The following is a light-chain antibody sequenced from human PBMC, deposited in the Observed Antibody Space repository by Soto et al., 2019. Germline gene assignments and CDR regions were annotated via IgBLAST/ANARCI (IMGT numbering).Light chain of an antibody. J-gene: IGLJ2*01. CDR1: SSNVGGYNY. Sequence: QSALTQPASVSGSPGQSITISCTVTSSNVGGYNYVSWYQHHPGKVPKVMIYEVSNRPSGVSNRFSGSKSGNTASLTISGLQAEDEADYYCSSYTSSNTVIFGGGTKVTVL. CDR3: SSYTSSNTVI. CDR2: EVS. V-gene: IGLV2-14*01.